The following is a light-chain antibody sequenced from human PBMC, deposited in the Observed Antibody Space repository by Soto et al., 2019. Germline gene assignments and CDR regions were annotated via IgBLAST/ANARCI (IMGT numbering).Light chain of an antibody. CDR2: DVS. Sequence: DIQMTQSPSTLSASVGDTVTITCRASQSIDTWLAWYQQKAGKAPKFLIYDVSTLESGVPSRFSGSRSGTAFTLTITGLQPDEFATYYCQQDSDYWTFGQGTKVE. V-gene: IGKV1-5*01. CDR1: QSIDTW. J-gene: IGKJ1*01. CDR3: QQDSDYWT.